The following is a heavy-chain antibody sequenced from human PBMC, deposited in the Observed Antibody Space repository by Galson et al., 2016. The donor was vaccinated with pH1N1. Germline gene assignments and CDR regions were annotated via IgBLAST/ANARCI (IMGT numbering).Heavy chain of an antibody. J-gene: IGHJ5*02. CDR3: ARGRLRDRMVVPGNECSGHWFDP. CDR1: GASFTGYY. D-gene: IGHD3-10*02. CDR2: INPNTGDT. V-gene: IGHV1-2*06. Sequence: SVKVSCKASGASFTGYYIHWVRQAPGEGLEWMGRINPNTGDTDYAQNFQDRVTMTRDTSTTTVYMDLARLASGDTAVYFCARGRLRDRMVVPGNECSGHWFDPWGQGTLVTVSS.